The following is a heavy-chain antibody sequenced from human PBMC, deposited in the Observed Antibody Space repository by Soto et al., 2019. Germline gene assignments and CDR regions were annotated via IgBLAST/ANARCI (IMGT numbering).Heavy chain of an antibody. J-gene: IGHJ6*02. CDR3: ARDSSSPQGYYYYYYGMDV. Sequence: SSETLSLTCTVSGGSISSYYWIWIRQPAGKGLEWIGRIYTSGSTNYNPSLKSRVTMSVDTSKNQFSLKLSSVTAADTAVYYCARDSSSPQGYYYYYYGMDVWGQGTTVTVSS. V-gene: IGHV4-4*07. D-gene: IGHD6-6*01. CDR1: GGSISSYY. CDR2: IYTSGST.